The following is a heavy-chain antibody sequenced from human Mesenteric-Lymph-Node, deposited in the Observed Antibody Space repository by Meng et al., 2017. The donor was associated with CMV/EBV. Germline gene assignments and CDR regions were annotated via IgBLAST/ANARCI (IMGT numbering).Heavy chain of an antibody. CDR1: GFTFDDYA. CDR3: AKGSDFWSGSLDY. J-gene: IGHJ4*02. Sequence: GGSLRLSCAASGFTFDDYAMHWVRQAPGKGLEWVSGISWNSGSIGYADSVKGRFTISRDNAKNSLYLQMNSLRAEDTAVYYCAKGSDFWSGSLDYWGQGTLVTVSS. V-gene: IGHV3-9*01. CDR2: ISWNSGSI. D-gene: IGHD3-3*01.